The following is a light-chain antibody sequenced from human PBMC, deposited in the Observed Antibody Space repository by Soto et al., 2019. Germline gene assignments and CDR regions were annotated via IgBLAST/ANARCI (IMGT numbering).Light chain of an antibody. CDR3: LLYFGGAWV. Sequence: QAVMTQEPLLTVSPGGTVTLTCASNTGAVTSGDYPNWFQQKPGQAPRSLIYSGNNKHSWTPARFAGSLLGGKTALTLSGVQPEDEAEYYCLLYFGGAWVFGGGTKVTVL. J-gene: IGLJ3*02. CDR2: SGN. CDR1: TGAVTSGDY. V-gene: IGLV7-43*01.